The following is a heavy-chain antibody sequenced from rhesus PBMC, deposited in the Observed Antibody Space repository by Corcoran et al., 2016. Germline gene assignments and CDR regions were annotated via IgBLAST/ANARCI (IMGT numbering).Heavy chain of an antibody. V-gene: IGHV4-147*01. CDR3: AREGTYGSSYYFDY. J-gene: IGHJ4*01. Sequence: QVQLQESGPGLVKPSETLSLTCAVSGYSISSNYWSWISQPPGKGLEWFGYIYGSSGSTYYNPTLKSRVTISTDTSKNQFSLKLNSVTAADTDVYYCAREGTYGSSYYFDYWGQGVLVTVSS. CDR1: GYSISSNY. D-gene: IGHD4-29*01. CDR2: IYGSSGST.